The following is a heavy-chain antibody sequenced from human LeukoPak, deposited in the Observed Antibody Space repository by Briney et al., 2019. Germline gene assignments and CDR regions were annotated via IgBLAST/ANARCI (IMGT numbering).Heavy chain of an antibody. D-gene: IGHD3-10*01. CDR2: ISGSGSAI. CDR1: GFTFSNYG. CDR3: ARDGYHYYGSGTYFGYYYMDV. Sequence: PGGTLRLSCAASGFTFSNYGMNWVRQAPGKGLEWVSYISGSGSAIYYADSVKGRFTISRDNAKNSLYLKMNSLRAEDTAVYYCARDGYHYYGSGTYFGYYYMDVWGKGTTVTISS. V-gene: IGHV3-48*04. J-gene: IGHJ6*03.